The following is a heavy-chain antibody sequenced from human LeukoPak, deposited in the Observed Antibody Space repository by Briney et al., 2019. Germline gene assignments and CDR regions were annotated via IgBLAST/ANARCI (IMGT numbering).Heavy chain of an antibody. CDR2: IIPIFGIA. V-gene: IGHV1-69*04. J-gene: IGHJ6*02. CDR1: GGTFSSYA. Sequence: ASVKVSCEASGGTFSSYAISWVRQAPGQGLEWMGRIIPIFGIANYAQKFQGRVTITADKSTSTAHMERSSLRSEDTAVYYSAKTVTMDYYYYGMDVWGQGTTVTVSS. CDR3: AKTVTMDYYYYGMDV. D-gene: IGHD4-17*01.